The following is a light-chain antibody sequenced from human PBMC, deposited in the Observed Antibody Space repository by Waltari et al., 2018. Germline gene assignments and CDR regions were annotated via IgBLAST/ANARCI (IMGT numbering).Light chain of an antibody. CDR3: QQFNTVPLT. Sequence: DIQLTQSPSFLSASVGDRVTITCRASQGIATFLTWYQLKPGKAPELLIYDASTLRTGVPSRFSASGSGTDFTLTISSLQPEDFATYYCQQFNTVPLTFGGGTKVEVK. CDR2: DAS. V-gene: IGKV1-9*01. J-gene: IGKJ4*01. CDR1: QGIATF.